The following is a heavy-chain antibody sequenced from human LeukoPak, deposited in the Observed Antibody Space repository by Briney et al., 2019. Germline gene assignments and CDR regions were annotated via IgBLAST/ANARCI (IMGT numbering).Heavy chain of an antibody. J-gene: IGHJ4*02. Sequence: SETLSLTCAVYGGSFSGYYWSWIRQPPGKGLEWIGEINHSGSTNYNPSLKSRVTISVDTSKNQFSLKLSSVTAADTAVYYCASLVTRDGYKSRDYFDYWGQGTLVTVSS. CDR2: INHSGST. D-gene: IGHD5-12*01. CDR1: GGSFSGYY. V-gene: IGHV4-34*01. CDR3: ASLVTRDGYKSRDYFDY.